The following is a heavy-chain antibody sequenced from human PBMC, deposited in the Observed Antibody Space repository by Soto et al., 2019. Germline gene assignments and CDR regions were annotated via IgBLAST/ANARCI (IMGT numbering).Heavy chain of an antibody. CDR2: INHSGST. J-gene: IGHJ4*02. V-gene: IGHV4-34*01. Sequence: PSETLSLTCAVYGGSFSGYYWSWIRQPPGKGLEWIGEINHSGSTNYNPSLKSRDTISVDTSKNQFSLKLSSVTAADTVVYYCARMGRVATKRFDYWGQGTLVTVSS. D-gene: IGHD5-12*01. CDR1: GGSFSGYY. CDR3: ARMGRVATKRFDY.